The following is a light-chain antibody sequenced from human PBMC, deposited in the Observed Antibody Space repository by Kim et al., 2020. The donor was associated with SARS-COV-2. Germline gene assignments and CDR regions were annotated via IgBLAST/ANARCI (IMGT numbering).Light chain of an antibody. CDR1: NLGDKY. J-gene: IGLJ2*01. V-gene: IGLV3-1*01. CDR3: QAWDSSTVV. Sequence: GSPGQTASITCSGDNLGDKYACWYQQKPGQSPVLVIYQDSKRPSGIPERFSGSNSGNTATLTIRGTQAMDEADYYCQAWDSSTVVFGGGTQLTVL. CDR2: QDS.